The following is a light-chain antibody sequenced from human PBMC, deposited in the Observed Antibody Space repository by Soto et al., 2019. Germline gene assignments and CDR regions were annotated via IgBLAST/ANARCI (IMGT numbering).Light chain of an antibody. J-gene: IGLJ2*01. CDR1: NIGSKR. Sequence: SSALTQSSSVSVAPGQTARITCGGNNIGSKRVHWYQHKPGQAPVLVVYNDHVRPSGIPERFSGSNSGNTATLIISRVEAGDEADYYCQVWDSSGDWIFGGGTKVTVL. CDR2: NDH. V-gene: IGLV3-21*02. CDR3: QVWDSSGDWI.